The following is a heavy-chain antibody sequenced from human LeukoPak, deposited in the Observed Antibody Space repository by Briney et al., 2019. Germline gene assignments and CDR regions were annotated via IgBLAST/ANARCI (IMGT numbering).Heavy chain of an antibody. CDR3: ARDRSYDSSGYYYLLRVDGLDN. CDR1: EFSVGSNY. Sequence: GGSLRLSCAASEFSVGSNYMTWVRQAPGKGLEWVSLIYSGGSTYYADSVKGRFTISRDNSKNTFYLQMNSLRAEGTAVYSCARDRSYDSSGYYYLLRVDGLDNWGQGTLVTVSS. V-gene: IGHV3-66*01. J-gene: IGHJ4*02. D-gene: IGHD3-22*01. CDR2: IYSGGST.